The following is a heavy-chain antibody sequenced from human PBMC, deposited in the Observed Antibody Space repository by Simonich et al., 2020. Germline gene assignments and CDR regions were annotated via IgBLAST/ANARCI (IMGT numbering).Heavy chain of an antibody. J-gene: IGHJ6*03. V-gene: IGHV1-2*02. CDR1: GYTFTGYY. CDR3: ARGALTGDYYYMDV. Sequence: QVQLVQSGAEVKKPGASVKVSCKASGYTFTGYYMHWVRQAPGQGLEWIGWINHNSGGTNYAQKFQGRVTMTRDTSISTAYMELSRLRSDDTAVYYCARGALTGDYYYMDVWGKGTTVTVSS. D-gene: IGHD7-27*01. CDR2: INHNSGGT.